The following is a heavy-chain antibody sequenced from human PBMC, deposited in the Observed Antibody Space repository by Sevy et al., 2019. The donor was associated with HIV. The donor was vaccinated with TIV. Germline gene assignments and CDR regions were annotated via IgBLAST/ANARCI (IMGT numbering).Heavy chain of an antibody. Sequence: VGSLRLSCAASGFTFDDYGMSWVRQAPGKGLEWVSGINWNGDSTNYADSARGRFTISRDNAKNSLFLQMNSLRAEDTAFYYCAKGAGRTAMVPLHFDYWGQGTLVTVSS. CDR1: GFTFDDYG. J-gene: IGHJ4*02. V-gene: IGHV3-20*04. D-gene: IGHD5-18*01. CDR3: AKGAGRTAMVPLHFDY. CDR2: INWNGDST.